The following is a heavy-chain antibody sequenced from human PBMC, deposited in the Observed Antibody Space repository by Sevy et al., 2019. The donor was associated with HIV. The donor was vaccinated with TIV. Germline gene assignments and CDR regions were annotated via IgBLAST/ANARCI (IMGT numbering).Heavy chain of an antibody. CDR1: GFSFSSYW. Sequence: GGSLRLSCEASGFSFSSYWMSWVRQAPGKGLEWVANIKEDGSMIYYVDSVKGRFTISRDNAKKSVYLQMTSLRAEDAALYYCVRAIGAAGSYWGQGTLVTVSS. CDR3: VRAIGAAGSY. V-gene: IGHV3-7*01. D-gene: IGHD6-13*01. J-gene: IGHJ4*02. CDR2: IKEDGSMI.